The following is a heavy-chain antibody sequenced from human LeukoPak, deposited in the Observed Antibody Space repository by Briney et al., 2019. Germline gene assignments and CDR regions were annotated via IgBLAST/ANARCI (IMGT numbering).Heavy chain of an antibody. CDR2: INPNSGGT. J-gene: IGHJ4*02. Sequence: ASVTVSFTASGYTFTGYYMHWVRQAPGQGLEWMGRINPNSGGTNYAQKFQGRVTMTRDTSISTAYMELSRLRSDDTAVYYCARVAGALSDYYGSGSYYHGAYFDYWGQGTLVTVSS. CDR1: GYTFTGYY. CDR3: ARVAGALSDYYGSGSYYHGAYFDY. D-gene: IGHD3-10*01. V-gene: IGHV1-2*06.